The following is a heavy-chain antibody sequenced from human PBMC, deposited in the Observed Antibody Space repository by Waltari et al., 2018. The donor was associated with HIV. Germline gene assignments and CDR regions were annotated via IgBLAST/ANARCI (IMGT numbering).Heavy chain of an antibody. Sequence: LQLEESGPGLVKPSETLSLTCSVSGGSISSSKYYWGWIRQSPGERLEWLGNVFYKGHTNYLPSLKSRLAITVDTSTNQFFLTLYSVTAADTATYYCARDQRGDYNFLSLPNHNYGMDVWGQGITVTVSS. CDR3: ARDQRGDYNFLSLPNHNYGMDV. J-gene: IGHJ6*02. CDR1: GGSISSSKYY. D-gene: IGHD3-10*01. V-gene: IGHV4-39*07. CDR2: VFYKGHT.